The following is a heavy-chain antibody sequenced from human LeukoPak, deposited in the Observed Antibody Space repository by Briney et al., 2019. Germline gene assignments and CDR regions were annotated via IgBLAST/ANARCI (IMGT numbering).Heavy chain of an antibody. CDR2: IYTSGST. J-gene: IGHJ4*02. CDR3: ARSWFGELFDDY. CDR1: GGSISSGSYY. D-gene: IGHD3-10*01. Sequence: SQTLSLTCTVSGGSISSGSYYWSWIRQPAGKGLEWIGRIYTSGSTNYNPSLKSRVTISVDTSKNQFSLKLSSVTAADTAVYYCARSWFGELFDDYWGQGTLVTVSS. V-gene: IGHV4-61*02.